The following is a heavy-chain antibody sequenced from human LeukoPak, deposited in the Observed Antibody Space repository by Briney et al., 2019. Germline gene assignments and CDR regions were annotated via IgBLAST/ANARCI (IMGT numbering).Heavy chain of an antibody. Sequence: GGSLRLSCAASGFTFSSYAMSWVRQAPGKGLEWVSAISGSGGSTYYADSVKGRFTISRDNSKNTLYLQMNSLRAEDTAVYYCAKVPDYDFWSGYHFDYWGQGTLVIVSS. CDR3: AKVPDYDFWSGYHFDY. D-gene: IGHD3-3*01. J-gene: IGHJ4*02. V-gene: IGHV3-23*01. CDR1: GFTFSSYA. CDR2: ISGSGGST.